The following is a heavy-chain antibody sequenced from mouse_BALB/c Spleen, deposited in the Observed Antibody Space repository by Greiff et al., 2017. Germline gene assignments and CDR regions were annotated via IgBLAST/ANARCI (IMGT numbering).Heavy chain of an antibody. CDR2: IDPSDSET. CDR1: GYSFTSYW. Sequence: QVQLQQSGPQLVRPGASVKISCKASGYSFTSYWMHWVKQRPGQGLEWIGMIDPSDSETRLNQKFKDKATLTVDKSSSTAYMQLSSPTSEDSAVYYCAREGDGSFDYWGQGTTLTVSS. D-gene: IGHD2-3*01. J-gene: IGHJ2*01. V-gene: IGHV1S126*01. CDR3: AREGDGSFDY.